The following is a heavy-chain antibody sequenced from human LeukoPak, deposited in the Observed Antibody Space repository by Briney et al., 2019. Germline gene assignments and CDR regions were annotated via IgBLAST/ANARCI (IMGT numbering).Heavy chain of an antibody. CDR3: ARQGGWYGYYYYYMDV. CDR1: GYTFTGYY. D-gene: IGHD6-19*01. Sequence: ASVKVSCKASGYTFTGYYMHWVRQAPGQGLEWMGGIIPIFGTANYAQKFQGRVTITADKSTSTAYMELSSLRSEDTAVYYCARQGGWYGYYYYYMDVWGKGTTVTISS. V-gene: IGHV1-69*06. J-gene: IGHJ6*03. CDR2: IIPIFGTA.